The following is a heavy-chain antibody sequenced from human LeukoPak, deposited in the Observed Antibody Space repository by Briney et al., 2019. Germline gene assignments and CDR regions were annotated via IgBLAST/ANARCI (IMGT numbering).Heavy chain of an antibody. D-gene: IGHD6-13*01. V-gene: IGHV4-59*12. J-gene: IGHJ4*02. CDR3: ARAGQLVGLVDY. Sequence: PSETLSLTCTVSGGSISSYYWSWIRQPPGKGLEWIGYIYYSGSTNYNPSPKSRVTISVDTSKNQFSLQLNSVTPEDTAVYYCARAGQLVGLVDYWGQGTLVTVSS. CDR1: GGSISSYY. CDR2: IYYSGST.